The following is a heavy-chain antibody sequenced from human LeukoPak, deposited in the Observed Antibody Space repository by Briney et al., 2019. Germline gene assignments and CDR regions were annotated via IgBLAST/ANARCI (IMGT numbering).Heavy chain of an antibody. Sequence: GASVKVSCKASGYTFTSYGISWVRQAPGQGLEWMGWINPNSGDTNYAQKFQGRVTMTRDTSISTAYMELSRLRSDDTAVYYCARDKATRYYYYYYMDVWGKGTTVTVSS. CDR1: GYTFTSYG. J-gene: IGHJ6*03. CDR3: ARDKATRYYYYYYMDV. V-gene: IGHV1-2*02. CDR2: INPNSGDT.